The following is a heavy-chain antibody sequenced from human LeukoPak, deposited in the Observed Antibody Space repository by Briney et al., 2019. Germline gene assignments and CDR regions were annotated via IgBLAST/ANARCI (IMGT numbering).Heavy chain of an antibody. CDR3: AIRPTVTTTGIFDY. V-gene: IGHV3-21*01. Sequence: GGSLRLSCAASGFTFSSYSMNWVRQAPGKGLEWVSSISSSSSYIYYAESVKGRFTISRDNAKNSLYLQMNSLRAEDTAVYYCAIRPTVTTTGIFDYWGQGTLVTVSS. J-gene: IGHJ4*02. CDR2: ISSSSSYI. D-gene: IGHD4-17*01. CDR1: GFTFSSYS.